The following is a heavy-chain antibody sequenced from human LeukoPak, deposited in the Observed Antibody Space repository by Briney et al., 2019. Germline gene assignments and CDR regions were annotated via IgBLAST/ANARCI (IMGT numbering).Heavy chain of an antibody. J-gene: IGHJ4*02. CDR3: ARHLYDSSAPPFDY. V-gene: IGHV4-39*01. Sequence: TSETLSLTCTVSGGSISSGASYWGWIRQPPGKDLEWIGTIYYSGSTYTYYNPSLKSRVTISVDKSKNQFSLKLTSVTAADTAVYYCARHLYDSSAPPFDYWGQGTLVTVS. CDR2: IYYSGSTYT. CDR1: GGSISSGASY. D-gene: IGHD3-22*01.